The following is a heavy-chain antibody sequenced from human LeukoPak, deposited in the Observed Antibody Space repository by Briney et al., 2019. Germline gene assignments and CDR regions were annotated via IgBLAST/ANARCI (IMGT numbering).Heavy chain of an antibody. V-gene: IGHV3-23*01. Sequence: GGSLRLSCSVSGFSVITFSTYPMNWVRQAPGKGLQWVSTITDTGDRRYYAESVKGRFTVSRDNSKGTLYLQLNSLGPEDTAFYYCARDWDYWGQGTLVTVSS. J-gene: IGHJ4*02. CDR2: ITDTGDRR. CDR3: ARDWDY. CDR1: GFSVITFSTYP.